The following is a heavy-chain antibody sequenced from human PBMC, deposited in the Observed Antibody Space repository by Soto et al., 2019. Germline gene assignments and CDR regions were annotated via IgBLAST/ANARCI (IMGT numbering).Heavy chain of an antibody. CDR3: ARDSMVRGVINNPLDY. D-gene: IGHD3-10*01. CDR1: GFTVSSNY. J-gene: IGHJ4*02. Sequence: PGGSLRLSCAASGFTVSSNYMSWVRQAPGKGLEWVSVIYSGGSTYYADSVKGRFTISRDNSKNTLYLQMNSLRAEDTAVYYCARDSMVRGVINNPLDYWGQGTLVTVSS. V-gene: IGHV3-66*01. CDR2: IYSGGST.